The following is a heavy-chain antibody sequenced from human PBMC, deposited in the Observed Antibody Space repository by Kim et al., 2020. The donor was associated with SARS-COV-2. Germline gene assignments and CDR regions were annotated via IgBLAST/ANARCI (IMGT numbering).Heavy chain of an antibody. Sequence: PSLKSRVTISVDTSKNQFSLKLSSVTAADTAVYYCARVKMAWNYRDAFDIWGQGTMVTVSS. V-gene: IGHV4-59*01. CDR3: ARVKMAWNYRDAFDI. D-gene: IGHD1-7*01. J-gene: IGHJ3*02.